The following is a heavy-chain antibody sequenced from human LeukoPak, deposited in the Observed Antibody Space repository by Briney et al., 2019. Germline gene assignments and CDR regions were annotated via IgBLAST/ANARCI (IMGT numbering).Heavy chain of an antibody. Sequence: SGTLSLTCTVSGGSISSSSWSWIRQPPGKGLEWIGYIYYTGTTNYNPSLKSRVTISVDTSKNQFSLKLSSVTAADTAVYYCARLKGYSSGWYPSYYFDYWGQGTLVTVSS. V-gene: IGHV4-59*08. J-gene: IGHJ4*02. D-gene: IGHD6-19*01. CDR1: GGSISSSS. CDR3: ARLKGYSSGWYPSYYFDY. CDR2: IYYTGTT.